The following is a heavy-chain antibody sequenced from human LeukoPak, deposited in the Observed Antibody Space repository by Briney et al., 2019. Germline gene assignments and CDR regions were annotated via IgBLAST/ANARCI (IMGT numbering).Heavy chain of an antibody. CDR1: GGTFSTYA. CDR2: IIPIFGTA. Sequence: SVKVSCKASGGTFSTYAINCVRQAPGQGLEWMGGIIPIFGTAIYAQKFQGRVTITADESTSTAYMELSSLRSEDTAVYYCARDIRNWFDPWGQGTLVTVSS. CDR3: ARDIRNWFDP. V-gene: IGHV1-69*13. J-gene: IGHJ5*02.